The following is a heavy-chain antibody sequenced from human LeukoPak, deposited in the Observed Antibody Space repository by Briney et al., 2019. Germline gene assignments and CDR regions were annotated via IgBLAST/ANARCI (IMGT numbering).Heavy chain of an antibody. Sequence: SGPTLVNPTQTLTLTCTFSGFSLSTSGVGVGWIRQPPGKALEWLALIYWDDDKRYSPSLKSRLTITKDTSKNQMVLTMTNMDPVDTATYYCARSLLYSSSWTSFLLFDYWGQGTLVTVSS. CDR1: GFSLSTSGVG. CDR3: ARSLLYSSSWTSFLLFDY. D-gene: IGHD6-13*01. J-gene: IGHJ4*02. V-gene: IGHV2-5*02. CDR2: IYWDDDK.